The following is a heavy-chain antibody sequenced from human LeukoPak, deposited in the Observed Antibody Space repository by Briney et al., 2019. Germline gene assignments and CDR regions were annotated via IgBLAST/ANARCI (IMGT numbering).Heavy chain of an antibody. CDR2: IHYSGST. V-gene: IGHV4-59*01. CDR1: GGSISSYY. D-gene: IGHD6-13*01. J-gene: IGHJ4*02. Sequence: KPSETLSLTCTVSGGSISSYYWSWIRQPPGKGLAWIGYIHYSGSTNYNPSLKSRVIISVDTSKNHFSLKLRSVTAADTAVYYCARDRPGGSSLDYWGQGTLVTVSS. CDR3: ARDRPGGSSLDY.